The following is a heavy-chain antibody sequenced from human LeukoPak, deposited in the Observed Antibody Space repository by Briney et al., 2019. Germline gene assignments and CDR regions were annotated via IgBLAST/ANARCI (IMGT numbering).Heavy chain of an antibody. CDR2: ISYDGSNK. Sequence: QPGRSLRLSCAASGFTFSSYAMHWVRQAPGKGLEWVAVISYDGSNKYYADSVKGRFTISRDNSKNTLYLQMNSLRAEDTAVYYCARDFFKFSMSRGGQGPDYWGQGNLVTVSP. CDR3: ARDFFKFSMSRGGQGPDY. D-gene: IGHD5-24*01. J-gene: IGHJ4*02. V-gene: IGHV3-30-3*01. CDR1: GFTFSSYA.